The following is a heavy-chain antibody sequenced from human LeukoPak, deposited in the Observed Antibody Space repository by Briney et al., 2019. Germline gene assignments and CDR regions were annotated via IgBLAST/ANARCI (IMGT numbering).Heavy chain of an antibody. J-gene: IGHJ6*02. CDR3: ARRIAAAGADGLDV. V-gene: IGHV5-51*01. CDR2: IYPGDSDT. Sequence: GESLKISCKGSGYSFPTYWIAWVRQTPDKGLEWMGIIYPGDSDTTYSPSFQGQVTISADKSISTAYLQWGSLRASDAAIYYCARRIAAAGADGLDVWGQGTTVTVSS. CDR1: GYSFPTYW. D-gene: IGHD6-13*01.